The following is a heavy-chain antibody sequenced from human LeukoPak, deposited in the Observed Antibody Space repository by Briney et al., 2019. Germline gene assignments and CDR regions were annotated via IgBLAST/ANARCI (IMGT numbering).Heavy chain of an antibody. CDR2: ISPSGGDT. Sequence: QSGGSLRLSCAASGFTFSSYAMTWVRQAPGEGLEWVSAISPSGGDTYYADSVQGRFTISRDNSKNMIYLEMSSLKAEDTAVYYCAKERSLEIAVAGTIFDYWGQGTLVTVSS. CDR1: GFTFSSYA. V-gene: IGHV3-23*01. CDR3: AKERSLEIAVAGTIFDY. J-gene: IGHJ4*02. D-gene: IGHD6-19*01.